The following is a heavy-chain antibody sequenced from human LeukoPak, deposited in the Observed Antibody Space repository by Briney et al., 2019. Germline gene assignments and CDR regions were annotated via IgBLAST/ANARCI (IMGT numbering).Heavy chain of an antibody. J-gene: IGHJ6*02. CDR3: ARSDSYGSSYYYYGMDV. Sequence: SETLSLTCTVSGGSISSYYWSWIRQPPGKGLEWIGYIYYSGSTNCNPSLKSRVTISVDTSKNRFSLKLSSVTAADTAVYYCARSDSYGSSYYYYGMDVWGQGTTVTVSS. CDR2: IYYSGST. CDR1: GGSISSYY. D-gene: IGHD5-18*01. V-gene: IGHV4-59*08.